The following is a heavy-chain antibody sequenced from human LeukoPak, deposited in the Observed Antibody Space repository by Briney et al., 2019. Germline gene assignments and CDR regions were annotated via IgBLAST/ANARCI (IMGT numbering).Heavy chain of an antibody. CDR1: GFTFSSYA. V-gene: IGHV3-23*01. CDR3: AKGRGLPAFFDY. CDR2: ISGTGDST. J-gene: IGHJ4*02. Sequence: GGSLRLSCAVSGFTFSSYAISWVRQAPGKGLEWVSIISGTGDSTHYADSVKGRFTISRDNSKNTLYLQMNSLRAEDTAVYYCAKGRGLPAFFDYWGQGTLVTVSS. D-gene: IGHD2-2*01.